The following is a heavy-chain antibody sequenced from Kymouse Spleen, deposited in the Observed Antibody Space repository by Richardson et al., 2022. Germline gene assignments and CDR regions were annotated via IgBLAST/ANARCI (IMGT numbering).Heavy chain of an antibody. J-gene: IGHJ5*02. V-gene: IGHV4-34*01. D-gene: IGHD3-10*01. CDR1: GGSFSGYY. CDR3: ARGITMVRGVPYNWFDP. CDR2: INHSGST. Sequence: QVQLQQWGAGLLKPSETLSLTCAVYGGSFSGYYWSWIRQPPGKGLEWIGEINHSGSTNYNPSLKSRVTISVDTSKNQFSLKLSSVTAADTAVYYCARGITMVRGVPYNWFDPWGQGTLVTVSS.